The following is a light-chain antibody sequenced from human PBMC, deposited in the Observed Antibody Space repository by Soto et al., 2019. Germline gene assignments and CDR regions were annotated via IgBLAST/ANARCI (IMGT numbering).Light chain of an antibody. CDR2: GAS. Sequence: EVVLTQSPATLSLSPGERATLSCRASQSVRTSLAWFQQKPGQAPRLLLYGASTRAPGLPVRFSGRGFGTEFTLTISSLQSEDFAVYYCQQYKNWPLFGQGTRLEIK. J-gene: IGKJ5*01. CDR1: QSVRTS. CDR3: QQYKNWPL. V-gene: IGKV3-15*01.